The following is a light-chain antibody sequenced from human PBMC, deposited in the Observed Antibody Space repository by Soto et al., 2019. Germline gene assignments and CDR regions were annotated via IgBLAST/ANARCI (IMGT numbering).Light chain of an antibody. CDR2: RAS. Sequence: EIVMTQSPATPSVSPGERATLSCRASQSVSSNLAWYQQKPGQAPRLLIYRASTRATGIPARFSGSGSGTEFPHTISSLQSEHFAVYDCQQYNNWPSTTFGGGTKVYIK. V-gene: IGKV3-15*01. CDR3: QQYNNWPSTT. CDR1: QSVSSN. J-gene: IGKJ4*01.